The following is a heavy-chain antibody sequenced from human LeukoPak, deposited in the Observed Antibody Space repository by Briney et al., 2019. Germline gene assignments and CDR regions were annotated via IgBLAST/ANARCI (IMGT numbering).Heavy chain of an antibody. CDR3: ARVSSGYYGFGYFDY. V-gene: IGHV3-48*01. CDR1: GFSFSTYS. CDR2: ISRSSSDM. Sequence: GGSLRLSCTASGFSFSTYSMTWVRQAPGKGLEWISYISRSSSDMYYIDSVKGRFTISRDNAKNTLYLQMNSLRAEDTAVYYCARVSSGYYGFGYFDYWGQGTLVTVSS. D-gene: IGHD3-22*01. J-gene: IGHJ4*02.